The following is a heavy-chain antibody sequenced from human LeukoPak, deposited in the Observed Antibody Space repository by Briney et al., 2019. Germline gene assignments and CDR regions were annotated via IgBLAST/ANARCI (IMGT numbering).Heavy chain of an antibody. CDR1: GYTFTGYY. D-gene: IGHD6-13*01. CDR2: INPNSGGT. J-gene: IGHJ4*02. V-gene: IGHV1-2*02. CDR3: ARGRGKQLTKKYYFDY. Sequence: ASVKVSCKASGYTFTGYYMHWVRQAPGQGLEWMGWINPNSGGTNYAQKFQGRVTMTRDTSISTAYMELSRLRSDDTAVYYCARGRGKQLTKKYYFDYWGQGTLVTVSS.